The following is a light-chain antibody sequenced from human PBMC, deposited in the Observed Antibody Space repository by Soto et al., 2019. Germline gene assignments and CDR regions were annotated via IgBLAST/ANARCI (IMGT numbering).Light chain of an antibody. CDR1: QSVGNNY. V-gene: IGKV3-20*01. J-gene: IGKJ2*01. Sequence: EIVLTQSPGTLSLSPGERATLSCRASQSVGNNYLGWLQQKPGQTPRLVIYNASNSATGIPDRFSGSGSGTDFTLTISRLEPEDFAVYYCHQYAYSPLTFGQGTKLESK. CDR3: HQYAYSPLT. CDR2: NAS.